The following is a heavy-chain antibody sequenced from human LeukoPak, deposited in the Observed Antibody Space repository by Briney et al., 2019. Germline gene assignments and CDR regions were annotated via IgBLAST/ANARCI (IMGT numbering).Heavy chain of an antibody. V-gene: IGHV3-66*04. CDR1: ELTVSSDY. J-gene: IGHJ4*02. D-gene: IGHD6-13*01. CDR2: IYSGGGT. CDR3: ARHYHGSSWYNYFHY. Sequence: QPGGSLRLSCAASELTVSSDYMSWVRQAPGKGLEWVSTIYSGGGTYYADSVKGRFTISRDNSKNTLYLQMNSLRAEDTAVYYCARHYHGSSWYNYFHYWGQGNLVTVSS.